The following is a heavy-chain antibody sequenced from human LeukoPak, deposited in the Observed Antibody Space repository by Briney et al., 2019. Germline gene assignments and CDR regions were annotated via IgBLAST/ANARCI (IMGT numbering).Heavy chain of an antibody. CDR1: GYTFTGYY. CDR2: INPNSGDT. CDR3: ARVPDYGGKDLDY. D-gene: IGHD4-23*01. J-gene: IGHJ4*02. Sequence: ASVEVSCKASGYTFTGYYMHWVRQAPGQGLEWMGCINPNSGDTNYAQKFQGRVTMTRDTSITTAYMELSRLTSDDTAVYYCARVPDYGGKDLDYWGQGTLVTVSS. V-gene: IGHV1-2*02.